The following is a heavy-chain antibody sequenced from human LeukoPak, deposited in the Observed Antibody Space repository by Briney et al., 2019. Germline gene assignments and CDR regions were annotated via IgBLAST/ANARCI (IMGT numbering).Heavy chain of an antibody. CDR1: GGSFSGYY. J-gene: IGHJ4*02. CDR3: ARDEQGYSYGPFDY. CDR2: INHSGST. Sequence: SETLSLTCAVYGGSFSGYYWGWIRQPLGKGLEWIGEINHSGSTNYNPSLKSRVTISVDTSKNQFSLKLSSVTAADTAVYYCARDEQGYSYGPFDYWGQGTLVTVSS. D-gene: IGHD5-18*01. V-gene: IGHV4-34*01.